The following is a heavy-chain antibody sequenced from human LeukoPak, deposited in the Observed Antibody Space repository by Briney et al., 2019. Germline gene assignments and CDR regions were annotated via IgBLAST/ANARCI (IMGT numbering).Heavy chain of an antibody. Sequence: GVLRLSCTTSGFTFGDYAMSWVRQAPGKGLEWVGFIRSKAYGGTTEYAASVKGRFTISRDDSKSIAYLQMNSLKTEDTAVYYCTRVGPQYNFGPWGQGTLVTVSS. J-gene: IGHJ5*02. CDR3: TRVGPQYNFGP. D-gene: IGHD1-1*01. V-gene: IGHV3-49*04. CDR1: GFTFGDYA. CDR2: IRSKAYGGTT.